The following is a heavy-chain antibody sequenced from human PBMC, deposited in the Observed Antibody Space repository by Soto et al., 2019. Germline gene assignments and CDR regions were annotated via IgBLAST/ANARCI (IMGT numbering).Heavy chain of an antibody. D-gene: IGHD3-22*01. Sequence: GGSLRLSCAASGFTFSSYAMSWVRQAPGKGLEWVSAISGSGGSTYYADSVKGRFTISRDNSKNTLYLQMNSLRAEDTAVYYCAINYYDSSGYYPPGYWGQGTLVTVSS. V-gene: IGHV3-23*01. CDR3: AINYYDSSGYYPPGY. J-gene: IGHJ4*02. CDR1: GFTFSSYA. CDR2: ISGSGGST.